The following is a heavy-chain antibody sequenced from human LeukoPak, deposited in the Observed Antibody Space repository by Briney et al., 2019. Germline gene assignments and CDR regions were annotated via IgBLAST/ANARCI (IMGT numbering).Heavy chain of an antibody. V-gene: IGHV3-21*01. CDR1: GFSFSTYN. CDR2: ITSGSSYI. D-gene: IGHD4-17*01. J-gene: IGHJ3*02. CDR3: ARDQGFGDPDAFDI. Sequence: GGSLRLSCAASGFSFSTYNMNWVRQAPEQRLEWVSSITSGSSYIYYADSVKGRFTISRDNAKSSLYLQMDSLRAEDTAVYYCARDQGFGDPDAFDIWGQGTMVTVSS.